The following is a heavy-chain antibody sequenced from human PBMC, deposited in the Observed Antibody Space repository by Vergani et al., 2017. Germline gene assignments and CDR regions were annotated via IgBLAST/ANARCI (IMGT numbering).Heavy chain of an antibody. J-gene: IGHJ4*02. D-gene: IGHD6-6*01. V-gene: IGHV3-48*03. CDR2: ISSSGSTK. Sequence: EVQLVESGGGLVQPGGSLRLSCAASGFTFSSYEMNWVRQAPGKGLEWVSYISSSGSTKYYADSVKGRFTISRDNAKNSLYLQMNSLRAEDTAVYYCAREEGRQLVPGRNEPFDYWGQGTLVTVSS. CDR1: GFTFSSYE. CDR3: AREEGRQLVPGRNEPFDY.